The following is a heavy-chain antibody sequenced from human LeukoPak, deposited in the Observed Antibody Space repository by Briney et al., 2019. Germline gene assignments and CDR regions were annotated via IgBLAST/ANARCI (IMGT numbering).Heavy chain of an antibody. V-gene: IGHV3-23*01. CDR1: GFTFSSYA. Sequence: SGGSLRLSCAASGFTFSSYAMSWVRQAPGKGLEWVSAISGSGGSTYYADSVKGRFTISRDNSKNTLYLQMNSLRAEDTAVYYRAKDPFPHPSGSYSHYWGQGTLVTVSS. J-gene: IGHJ4*02. D-gene: IGHD3-10*01. CDR2: ISGSGGST. CDR3: AKDPFPHPSGSYSHY.